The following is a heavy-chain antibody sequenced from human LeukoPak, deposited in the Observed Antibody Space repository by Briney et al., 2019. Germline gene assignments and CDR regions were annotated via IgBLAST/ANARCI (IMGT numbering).Heavy chain of an antibody. CDR3: ARDPGIAVADNFDY. CDR1: GGSFSGYY. CDR2: INHSGST. J-gene: IGHJ4*02. D-gene: IGHD6-19*01. Sequence: PSETLSLTCTVSGGSFSGYYWSWIRQPPGKGLEWIGEINHSGSTNYNPSLKSRVTISVDTSKNQFSLKLSSVTAADTAVYYCARDPGIAVADNFDYWGQGTLVTVSS. V-gene: IGHV4-34*01.